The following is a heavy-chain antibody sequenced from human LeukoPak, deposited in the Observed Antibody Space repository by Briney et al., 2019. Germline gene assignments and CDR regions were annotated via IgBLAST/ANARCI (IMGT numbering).Heavy chain of an antibody. CDR1: GFTFSTYG. J-gene: IGHJ4*02. CDR2: LWYDGSNK. V-gene: IGHV3-33*01. D-gene: IGHD3-22*01. CDR3: ARGSYYYDSSGPADY. Sequence: GGSLRLSCAASGFTFSTYGMHWVRQAPGKGLEWVAALWYDGSNKNYADSVKGRFTISRDNPKNTLYLQMNSLRADDTAVYFCARGSYYYDSSGPADYWGQGTLVTVSS.